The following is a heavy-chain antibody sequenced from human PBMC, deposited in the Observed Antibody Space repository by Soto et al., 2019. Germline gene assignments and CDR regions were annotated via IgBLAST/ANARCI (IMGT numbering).Heavy chain of an antibody. D-gene: IGHD3-22*01. CDR3: AAALPQYYYDSSGYYSPRGYYHYGMDV. Sequence: GASVTVSCKASGFTLTSSAVLWVRQAPGQRLEWIGWIVVGSGNTNCAQKFQERVTITRDMSTRTAYMELSSLRSEDTAVYYCAAALPQYYYDSSGYYSPRGYYHYGMDVWGQGTTVTVSS. J-gene: IGHJ6*02. V-gene: IGHV1-58*01. CDR1: GFTLTSSA. CDR2: IVVGSGNT.